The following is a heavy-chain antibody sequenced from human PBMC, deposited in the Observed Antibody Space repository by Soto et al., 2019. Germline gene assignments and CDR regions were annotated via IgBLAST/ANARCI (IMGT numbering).Heavy chain of an antibody. V-gene: IGHV4-34*01. CDR1: GGSFSGYY. J-gene: IGHJ4*02. Sequence: SETLSLTCAVYGGSFSGYYWSWIRQPPGKGLEWIGEINHSGSTNYNPSLKSRVTISVDTSKNQFSLKLSSVTAADTAVYYCARGLSTAPLDYWGQGTLVTVSS. CDR3: ARGLSTAPLDY. CDR2: INHSGST. D-gene: IGHD4-4*01.